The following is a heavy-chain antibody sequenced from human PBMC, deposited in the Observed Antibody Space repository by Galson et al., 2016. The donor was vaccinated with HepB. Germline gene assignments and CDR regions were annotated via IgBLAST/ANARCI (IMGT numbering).Heavy chain of an antibody. CDR3: ARGTLGTTASMSFDY. CDR2: IYQTGTA. V-gene: IGHV4-4*02. Sequence: LSLTCAVSGDSISNHYWWAWIRQSPEKGLEWIGEIYQTGTAHLDPSFTSRATMSVDKSKNQISLRLASVTAADTAVYYCARGTLGTTASMSFDYWGQGTLVSVSS. D-gene: IGHD1-26*01. CDR1: GDSISNHYW. J-gene: IGHJ4*02.